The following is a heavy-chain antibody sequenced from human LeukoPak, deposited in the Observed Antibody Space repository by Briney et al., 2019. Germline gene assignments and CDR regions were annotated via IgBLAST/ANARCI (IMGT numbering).Heavy chain of an antibody. CDR1: GGSISSGSYY. D-gene: IGHD2-21*01. CDR2: IYTSGST. Sequence: PSETLSLTCTVSGGSISSGSYYWSWIRQPAGKGLEWIGRIYTSGSTNYNPSLKSRVTISVDTSKNQFSLKLSSVTAADTAVYYRARHCTLDPDAFDIWGQGTMVTVSS. J-gene: IGHJ3*02. V-gene: IGHV4-61*02. CDR3: ARHCTLDPDAFDI.